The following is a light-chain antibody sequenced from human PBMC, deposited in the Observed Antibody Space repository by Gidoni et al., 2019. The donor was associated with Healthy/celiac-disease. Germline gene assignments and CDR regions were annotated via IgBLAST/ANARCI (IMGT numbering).Light chain of an antibody. Sequence: DNKMTQSPSSLSASVGDIVTINCRARQSISSYLNWYQQKTWKAPKLLIYAASSLQSGVPSRVSGSGSSTDFTLTIISLQPEDFASYYCQQSYSTVWTFGQGTKVEIK. V-gene: IGKV1-39*01. CDR1: QSISSY. CDR2: AAS. J-gene: IGKJ1*01. CDR3: QQSYSTVWT.